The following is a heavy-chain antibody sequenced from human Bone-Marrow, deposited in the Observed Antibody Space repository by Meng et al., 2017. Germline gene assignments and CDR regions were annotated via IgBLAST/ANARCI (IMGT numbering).Heavy chain of an antibody. Sequence: QEQLQESGPGLVKPSQTLSLTCTVSGGSISSGNHYWSWIRQHPGKGLEYIGYIYYSGSTYYNPSLKSRVIISVDTSKNQFSLRLNSVTAADTAVYYCASLYGDSSVWYLDLWGRGTLVTVSS. J-gene: IGHJ2*01. D-gene: IGHD4-17*01. CDR2: IYYSGST. CDR1: GGSISSGNHY. V-gene: IGHV4-31*03. CDR3: ASLYGDSSVWYLDL.